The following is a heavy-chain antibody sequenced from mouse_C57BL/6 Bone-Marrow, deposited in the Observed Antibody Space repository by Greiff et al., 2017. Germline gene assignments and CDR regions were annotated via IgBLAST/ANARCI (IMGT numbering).Heavy chain of an antibody. V-gene: IGHV2-5*01. CDR2: IWRGGST. CDR1: GFSLTSYG. CDR3: AQPLYYSNPYAMDY. Sequence: VKLKESGPGLVQPSQSLSITCTVSGFSLTSYGVHWVRPSPGKGLAWLGVIWRGGSTDYNAAFMSRLSITKDNSKSQVFFKMNSLQADDTAIYYCAQPLYYSNPYAMDYWGQGTSVTVSS. D-gene: IGHD2-5*01. J-gene: IGHJ4*01.